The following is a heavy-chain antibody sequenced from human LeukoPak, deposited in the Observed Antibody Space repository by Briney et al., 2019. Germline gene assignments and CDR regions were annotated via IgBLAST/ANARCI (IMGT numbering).Heavy chain of an antibody. V-gene: IGHV1-8*03. CDR1: GYTFTSYD. CDR3: ARAPSWGTTGYSYYYMDV. Sequence: GASVKVSCKASGYTFTSYDINWVRQATGQGLEWMGWMNPNSGNTGYAQKFQGRVTITRNTSISTAYMGVSSLRSEDTAVYYCARAPSWGTTGYSYYYMDVWGKGTTVTVS. D-gene: IGHD4-11*01. J-gene: IGHJ6*03. CDR2: MNPNSGNT.